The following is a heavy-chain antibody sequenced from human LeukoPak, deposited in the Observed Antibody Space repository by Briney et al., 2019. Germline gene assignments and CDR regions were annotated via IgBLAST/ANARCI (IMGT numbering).Heavy chain of an antibody. CDR2: IYYSGNT. Sequence: SETLSLTCTVSGGSISSGGYYWSWIRQHPGKGLEWIGYIYYSGNTYYNPSLKSRVTISVDTSKNQFSLKLSSVTAADTAVYYCARDDYGDYSFDYWGQGTLVTVSS. V-gene: IGHV4-31*03. CDR1: GGSISSGGYY. J-gene: IGHJ4*02. D-gene: IGHD4-17*01. CDR3: ARDDYGDYSFDY.